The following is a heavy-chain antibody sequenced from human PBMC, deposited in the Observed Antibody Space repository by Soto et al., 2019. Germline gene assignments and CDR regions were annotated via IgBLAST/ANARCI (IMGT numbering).Heavy chain of an antibody. CDR1: GGSCIGYY. V-gene: IGHV4-34*01. CDR3: ARSLGITMVRGPIGGYNWFDP. J-gene: IGHJ5*02. Sequence: PSETLSLTCAFYGGSCIGYYWIWIRQPPGKGLEWIGEINHSGSTNYNPSLKSRVTISVDTSKNQFSLKLSSVTAADTAVYYCARSLGITMVRGPIGGYNWFDPWGQGTLVTVSS. CDR2: INHSGST. D-gene: IGHD3-10*01.